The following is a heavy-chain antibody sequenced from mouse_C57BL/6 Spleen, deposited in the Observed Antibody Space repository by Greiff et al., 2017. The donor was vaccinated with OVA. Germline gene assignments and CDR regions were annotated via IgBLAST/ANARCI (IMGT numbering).Heavy chain of an antibody. V-gene: IGHV1-52*01. CDR1: GYTFTSYW. D-gene: IGHD1-1*01. CDR2: IDPPDSET. CDR3: ARMDYGSSYYAMDY. J-gene: IGHJ4*01. Sequence: QVQLKQPGAELVRPGSSVKLSCKASGYTFTSYWMHWVKQRPIQGLEWIGNIDPPDSETHYNQKFKDKATLTVDKSSSTAYMQLSSLTSEDSAVYYCARMDYGSSYYAMDYWGQGTSVTVSS.